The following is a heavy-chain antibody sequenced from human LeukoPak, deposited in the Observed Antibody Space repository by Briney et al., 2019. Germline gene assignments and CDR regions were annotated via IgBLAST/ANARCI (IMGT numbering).Heavy chain of an antibody. Sequence: SETLSLTCTVSGGSISNSYWSWIRQPPGKGLEGIGFFHDSESTNYNPSLKSRVSISLDTSKNQVSLWLSSVTAADTAVYYCARGDASGRPGIGFDFWGQGTLVTVSS. V-gene: IGHV4-59*01. CDR2: FHDSEST. CDR3: ARGDASGRPGIGFDF. J-gene: IGHJ4*02. D-gene: IGHD1-26*01. CDR1: GGSISNSY.